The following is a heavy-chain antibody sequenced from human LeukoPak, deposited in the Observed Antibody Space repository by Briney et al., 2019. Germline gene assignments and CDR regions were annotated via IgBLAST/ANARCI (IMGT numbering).Heavy chain of an antibody. CDR3: ARGMGVLVPAATWLDP. Sequence: GASVKVSCEASGYTFIAYYMHWVRQAPGQGLEWMGWINPNSGGTNYAQKFQGRVTMTRDTSISTAYMDLSRLRSDDTAVYYCARGMGVLVPAATWLDPWGQGTLVTVSS. D-gene: IGHD2-2*01. CDR1: GYTFIAYY. V-gene: IGHV1-2*02. J-gene: IGHJ5*02. CDR2: INPNSGGT.